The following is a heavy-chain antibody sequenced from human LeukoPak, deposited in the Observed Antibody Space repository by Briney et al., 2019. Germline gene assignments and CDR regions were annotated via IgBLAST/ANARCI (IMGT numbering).Heavy chain of an antibody. Sequence: GRSLRLSCAASGFTFSSYAMSWVRQAPGKGLEWVSVVTGSGGSTYYADSVKGRFTIFRDNSKNTLYLQMNSLRAEDTAVYYCAVIAVAGRYSNYWGQGTLVTVSS. J-gene: IGHJ4*02. CDR1: GFTFSSYA. CDR2: VTGSGGST. V-gene: IGHV3-23*01. D-gene: IGHD6-19*01. CDR3: AVIAVAGRYSNY.